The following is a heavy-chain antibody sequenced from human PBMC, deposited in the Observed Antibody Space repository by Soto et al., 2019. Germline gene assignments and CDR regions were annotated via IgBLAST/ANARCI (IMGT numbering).Heavy chain of an antibody. CDR3: ASLIAAAGPPHSPRYYYGMDV. D-gene: IGHD6-13*01. Sequence: QVQLVQSGAEVKKPGSSVKVSCKASGGTFSSYAISWVRQAPGQGLEWMGGIIPIFGTADYAQKFQGRVTIPADASTSTAYMELSSLRSEATAVYYCASLIAAAGPPHSPRYYYGMDVWGQGTTVTVSS. J-gene: IGHJ6*02. V-gene: IGHV1-69*12. CDR1: GGTFSSYA. CDR2: IIPIFGTA.